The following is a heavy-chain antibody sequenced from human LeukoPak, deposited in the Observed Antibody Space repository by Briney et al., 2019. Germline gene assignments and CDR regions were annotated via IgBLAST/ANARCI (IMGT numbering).Heavy chain of an antibody. CDR1: GGSISSSSYY. CDR3: ARDGSVASMDV. CDR2: IYYSGST. Sequence: SETLSLTCTVSGGSISSSSYYWGWIRQPPGKGLEWIGSIYYSGSTYYNPSLKSRVTISVDTSKNQFSLKLSSVTAADTAVYYCARDGSVASMDVWGKGTTVTISS. D-gene: IGHD2-15*01. J-gene: IGHJ6*04. V-gene: IGHV4-39*07.